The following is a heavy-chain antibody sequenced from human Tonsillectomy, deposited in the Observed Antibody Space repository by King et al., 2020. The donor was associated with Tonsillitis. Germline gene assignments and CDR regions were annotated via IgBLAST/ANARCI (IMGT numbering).Heavy chain of an antibody. Sequence: EVQLVESGGGLVKPGGSLRLSCAASGFIFSDYNMNWFRQAPGKGLDWVSSINSDSSYRYYADSVKGRFTISRDNAKNSLYLQMNSLRAEDTAVYYCARNPYSGSYYTSSYYYYMDVWGKGTTVTVSS. J-gene: IGHJ6*03. V-gene: IGHV3-21*01. CDR2: INSDSSYR. CDR3: ARNPYSGSYYTSSYYYYMDV. CDR1: GFIFSDYN. D-gene: IGHD1-26*01.